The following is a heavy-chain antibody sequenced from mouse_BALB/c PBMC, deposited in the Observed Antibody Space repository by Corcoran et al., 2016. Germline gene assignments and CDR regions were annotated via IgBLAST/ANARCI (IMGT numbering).Heavy chain of an antibody. Sequence: QNQLVQSGPELKKPGETVKISCKASGYTFTNYGMNWVKQDPGKGLKWMGWINTYTGEPTYADDFKGRFAFSLETSASTAYLQINNLKNEDTATYFCARWSSNYGYFFDNWGQGTTLTVSS. CDR2: INTYTGEP. D-gene: IGHD2-5*01. J-gene: IGHJ2*01. CDR1: GYTFTNYG. CDR3: ARWSSNYGYFFDN. V-gene: IGHV9-3-1*01.